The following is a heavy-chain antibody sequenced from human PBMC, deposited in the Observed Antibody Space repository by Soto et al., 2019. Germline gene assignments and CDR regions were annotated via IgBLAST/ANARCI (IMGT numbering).Heavy chain of an antibody. V-gene: IGHV3-23*01. CDR3: AKLASGHYCTNGVCLLYYCDY. J-gene: IGHJ4*02. D-gene: IGHD2-8*01. Sequence: EVQLLESGGGLVQPGGSLRLFCAASGFTFNNYAMSWVRQAPGKGLEWVSAISGSGGSTHYADSVKGRFTISRDNSKNTLCLQMNSLRAEDTAVYYCAKLASGHYCTNGVCLLYYCDYWGQGAQVTVSS. CDR1: GFTFNNYA. CDR2: ISGSGGST.